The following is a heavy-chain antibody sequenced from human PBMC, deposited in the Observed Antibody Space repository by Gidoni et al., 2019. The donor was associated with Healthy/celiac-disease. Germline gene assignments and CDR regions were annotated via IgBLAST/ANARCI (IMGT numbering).Heavy chain of an antibody. J-gene: IGHJ6*02. CDR2: INHSGST. CDR1: GESFSGYY. Sequence: QVQLQQWGAGLLKPSETLSLTCAVYGESFSGYYWNWIRKPPGKGLEWIGEINHSGSTNYTPSLMRRVTISVDTSKNQFSLKLSSVTAADTAVYYCARGRHYYGSGSYYNALWYYYGMDVWGQGTTVTVSS. D-gene: IGHD3-10*01. CDR3: ARGRHYYGSGSYYNALWYYYGMDV. V-gene: IGHV4-34*01.